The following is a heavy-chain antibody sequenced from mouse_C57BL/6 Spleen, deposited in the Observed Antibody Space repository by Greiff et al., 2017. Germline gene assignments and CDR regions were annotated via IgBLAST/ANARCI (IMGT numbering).Heavy chain of an antibody. Sequence: EVQLQQSGPELVKPGASVKISCKASGYTFTDYYMNWVKQSHGKSLEWIGDINPNNGGTSYNQKFKGKATLTVNKSSSTAYMELRSLTSEDSAVYYCASPLGYGSSYAYWGQGTLVTVSA. D-gene: IGHD1-1*01. CDR2: INPNNGGT. CDR1: GYTFTDYY. V-gene: IGHV1-26*01. J-gene: IGHJ3*01. CDR3: ASPLGYGSSYAY.